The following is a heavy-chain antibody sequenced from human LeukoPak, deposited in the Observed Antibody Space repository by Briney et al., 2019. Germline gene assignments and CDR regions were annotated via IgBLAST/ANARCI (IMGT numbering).Heavy chain of an antibody. CDR2: FVPVRCET. CDR1: GYTLTYLS. D-gene: IGHD1-26*01. Sequence: ASVKVSCKVSGYTLTYLSMHWVRQAPGKGLEWMGGFVPVRCETIYAQKFQGRVTMTEDTSTDTAYMELSSLRSEDTAVYYCARDRIVGAEDDAFHFWGQGTRVTVSS. CDR3: ARDRIVGAEDDAFHF. V-gene: IGHV1-24*01. J-gene: IGHJ3*01.